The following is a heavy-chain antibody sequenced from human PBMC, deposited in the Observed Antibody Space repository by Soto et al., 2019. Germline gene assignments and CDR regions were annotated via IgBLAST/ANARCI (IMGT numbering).Heavy chain of an antibody. J-gene: IGHJ4*02. Sequence: EVQLVESGGGLVQPGRSLRLSCAASGFTFDDYAMHWVRQAPGKGLEWVSGISWNSGSIGYADSVKGRFTISRDNAKNSLYLQMNSLRAEDTALYYCAKDTGYSVYVQRGSTFDYWGQGTLVTVS. CDR1: GFTFDDYA. CDR3: AKDTGYSVYVQRGSTFDY. D-gene: IGHD5-12*01. CDR2: ISWNSGSI. V-gene: IGHV3-9*01.